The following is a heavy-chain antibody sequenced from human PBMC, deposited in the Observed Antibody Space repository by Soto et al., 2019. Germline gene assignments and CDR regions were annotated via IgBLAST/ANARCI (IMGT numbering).Heavy chain of an antibody. Sequence: EVQLVESGGGLVQPGGSLRLSCAASGFTFSSYEMNWVRQAPGKGLEWVSDISSSGSTIYYADSVKGRFTISRDNAKNSLYLQMNSLRAEDTAVYYCARPRYYGGNAYFDYWGQGTLVTVSS. D-gene: IGHD4-17*01. CDR3: ARPRYYGGNAYFDY. CDR2: ISSSGSTI. CDR1: GFTFSSYE. V-gene: IGHV3-48*03. J-gene: IGHJ4*02.